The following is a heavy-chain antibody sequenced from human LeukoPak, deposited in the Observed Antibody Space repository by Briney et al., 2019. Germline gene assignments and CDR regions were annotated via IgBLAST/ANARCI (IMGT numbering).Heavy chain of an antibody. Sequence: SETLSLTCAVYGGSFSGYYWSWLRQPPGKGLEWIGEINHSGSTNYNPSLKSRVTISVDTSKNQFSLKLSSVTAADTAVYYCAILGDYAPYYYYYMDVWGKGTTVTISS. V-gene: IGHV4-34*01. D-gene: IGHD4-17*01. CDR3: AILGDYAPYYYYYMDV. CDR2: INHSGST. J-gene: IGHJ6*03. CDR1: GGSFSGYY.